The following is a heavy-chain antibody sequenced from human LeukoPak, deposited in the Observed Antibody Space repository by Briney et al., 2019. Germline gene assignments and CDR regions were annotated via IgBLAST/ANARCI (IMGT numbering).Heavy chain of an antibody. D-gene: IGHD3-10*01. CDR3: ARSHMVRGSPPGY. CDR2: INHSGST. V-gene: IGHV4-34*01. Sequence: SETLSLTCAVYGGSFSGYYWSWIRQPPGKGLEWIGEINHSGSTNYNPSLKSRVTISVDTSKNQFSLKLSSVTAADTAVYYCARSHMVRGSPPGYGGQGTLVTVS. J-gene: IGHJ4*02. CDR1: GGSFSGYY.